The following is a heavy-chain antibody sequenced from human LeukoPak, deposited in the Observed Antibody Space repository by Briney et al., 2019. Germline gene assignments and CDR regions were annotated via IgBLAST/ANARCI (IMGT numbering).Heavy chain of an antibody. D-gene: IGHD3-22*01. Sequence: GESLRISCKGSGYSFTSYWISWVRQLPGKGLEWMGRFVLRDSYTNYSPSFQGHVTISADKSISTAYLQWSSLKASDTAMYYCARLEVVVVTPGRAAFDIWGQGTMVTVSS. CDR1: GYSFTSYW. V-gene: IGHV5-10-1*01. CDR2: FVLRDSYT. J-gene: IGHJ3*02. CDR3: ARLEVVVVTPGRAAFDI.